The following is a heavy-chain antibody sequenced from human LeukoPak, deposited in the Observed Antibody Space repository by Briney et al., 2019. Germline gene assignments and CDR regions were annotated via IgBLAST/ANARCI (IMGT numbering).Heavy chain of an antibody. V-gene: IGHV3-74*01. CDR2: INSDGSST. D-gene: IGHD3-3*01. J-gene: IGHJ6*03. CDR1: GFTFSSCW. Sequence: GGSLRLSCAASGFTFSSCWTHWVRQAPGKGLVWVSRINSDGSSTSYADSVKGRFTISRDNAKNTLYLQMNSLRAEDTAVYYCAREEVFGVVTKSTYYYYYMDVWGKGTTVTVSS. CDR3: AREEVFGVVTKSTYYYYYMDV.